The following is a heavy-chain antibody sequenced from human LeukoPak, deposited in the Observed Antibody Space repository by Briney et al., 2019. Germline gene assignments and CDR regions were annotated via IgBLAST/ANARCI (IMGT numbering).Heavy chain of an antibody. D-gene: IGHD2-8*01. J-gene: IGHJ4*02. Sequence: GRSLRLSCAASGFTFSNFGTHWVRQAPGKGLEWVSSVSNSGDYIHYADSVKGRFTISRDNSKNSLYLQMNSLRAEDTAVYYCARALIGYYFDYWGQGTLVTVSS. CDR2: VSNSGDYI. V-gene: IGHV3-21*06. CDR3: ARALIGYYFDY. CDR1: GFTFSNFG.